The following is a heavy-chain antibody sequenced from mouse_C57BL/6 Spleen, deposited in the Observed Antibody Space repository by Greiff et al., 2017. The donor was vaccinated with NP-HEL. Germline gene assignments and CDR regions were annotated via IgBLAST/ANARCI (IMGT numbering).Heavy chain of an antibody. D-gene: IGHD1-1*01. CDR3: ARRVITTVVAAD. J-gene: IGHJ2*01. Sequence: QVQLQQPGAELVKPGASVKLSCKASGYTFTSYWMQWVKQRPGQGLEWIGEIDPSDSYTNYNQKFKGKATLTVDKSSSTAYMQLSSLTSEDSAVYYCARRVITTVVAADWGQGTTLTVSS. V-gene: IGHV1-50*01. CDR1: GYTFTSYW. CDR2: IDPSDSYT.